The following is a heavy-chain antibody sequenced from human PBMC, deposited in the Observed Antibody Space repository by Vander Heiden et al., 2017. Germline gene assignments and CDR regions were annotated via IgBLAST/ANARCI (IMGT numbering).Heavy chain of an antibody. D-gene: IGHD2-2*01. V-gene: IGHV3-23*01. Sequence: EVQLLESGGDLVQPGGSLRLSCVVSGFTFRSPAMSWVRQAPGKGLVWVAAIRGGGGNAYYGDSLKGRFAISRDNSKNTVYLQMNSLRADDTAVYYCARGGYCSSTSCPPDYWGQGTLVTVST. CDR1: GFTFRSPA. CDR2: IRGGGGNA. J-gene: IGHJ4*02. CDR3: ARGGYCSSTSCPPDY.